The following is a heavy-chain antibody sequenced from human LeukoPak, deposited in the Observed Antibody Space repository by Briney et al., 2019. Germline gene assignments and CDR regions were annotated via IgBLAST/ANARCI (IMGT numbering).Heavy chain of an antibody. D-gene: IGHD2-2*01. CDR3: AGGNCSSTSCYSARAFDI. J-gene: IGHJ3*02. CDR1: GYTFTSYG. Sequence: ASVKVSCKASGYTFTSYGISWVRQAPGQGLEWMGWISAYNGNTNYAQKLQGRVTMTTDTSTSTAYMELRSLRSDDTAVYCCAGGNCSSTSCYSARAFDIWGQGAMVTVSS. V-gene: IGHV1-18*01. CDR2: ISAYNGNT.